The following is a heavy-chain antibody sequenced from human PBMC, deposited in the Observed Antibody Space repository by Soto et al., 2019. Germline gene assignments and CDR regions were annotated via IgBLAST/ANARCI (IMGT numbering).Heavy chain of an antibody. D-gene: IGHD3-10*01. CDR1: GFSLSTSGAG. V-gene: IGHV2-5*02. CDR3: AHHPYYGLGSYSFDY. CDR2: IYWDDAK. Sequence: QITLKEAGPTLVRPTQILTLTCIFSGFSLSTSGAGVGWIHQPPGKALERLAVIYWDDAKRYSSSLKSRRPITKDTSKNQVVLTMTNMDPVDTATYYCAHHPYYGLGSYSFDYWGQGTLVTVSS. J-gene: IGHJ4*02.